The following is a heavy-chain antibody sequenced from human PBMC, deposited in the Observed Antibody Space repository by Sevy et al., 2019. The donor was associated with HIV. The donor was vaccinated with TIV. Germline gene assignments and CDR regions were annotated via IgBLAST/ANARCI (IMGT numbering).Heavy chain of an antibody. J-gene: IGHJ5*02. CDR1: AFTFSNDW. CDR2: IRSATDGGTT. Sequence: GGSLRLPCVASAFTFSNDWMTWVRQAPGKGLEWVGHIRSATDGGTTDYAAPVKGRFTISRHDSKNTVYLEMNSLKIEDTGVYFCATLSGNYWGDWLDPWGQGTLVTVSS. D-gene: IGHD5-12*01. V-gene: IGHV3-15*07. CDR3: ATLSGNYWGDWLDP.